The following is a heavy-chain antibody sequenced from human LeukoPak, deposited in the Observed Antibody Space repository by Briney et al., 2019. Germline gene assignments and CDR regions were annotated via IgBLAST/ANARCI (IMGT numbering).Heavy chain of an antibody. CDR3: ARGRYDFWSGYYGPNNYYYGMDF. D-gene: IGHD3-3*01. V-gene: IGHV3-21*01. CDR1: GFTFSSYS. Sequence: GRSLRLSCAASGFTFSSYSMNWVRQAPGKGLEWVSSISSSSSYIYYADSVKGRFTISRDNAKNSLYLQMNSLRAEDTAVYYCARGRYDFWSGYYGPNNYYYGMDFWGQGTTVTVSS. CDR2: ISSSSSYI. J-gene: IGHJ6*02.